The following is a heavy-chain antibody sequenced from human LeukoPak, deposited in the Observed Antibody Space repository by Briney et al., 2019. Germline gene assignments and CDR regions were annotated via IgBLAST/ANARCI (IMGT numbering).Heavy chain of an antibody. D-gene: IGHD1-7*01. Sequence: GGSLRLSCAASGFTFSSYAMHWVRQAPGKGLEYVSAISSNGGSTYYANSVKGRFTISRDNSKNTLYFQMGSLRAGDMAMYYCARGRNWNYGDYWGQGTLVTVSS. CDR1: GFTFSSYA. CDR2: ISSNGGST. J-gene: IGHJ4*02. CDR3: ARGRNWNYGDY. V-gene: IGHV3-64*01.